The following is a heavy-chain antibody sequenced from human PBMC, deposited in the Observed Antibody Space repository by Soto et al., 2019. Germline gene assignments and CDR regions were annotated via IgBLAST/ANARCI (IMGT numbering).Heavy chain of an antibody. CDR2: FIPIFGAT. Sequence: QVQLVQSGAEVKTPESSVKVSCKASGGTFSNYTISWVRQARGQGLEWMGGFIPIFGATNFAQKFQGTVTMTGDNSSTTATQNPNSLRSEDTVVYYCSGAYFCGAYFRGPAYYFFYDMDIWGQVTTVTVSS. D-gene: IGHD3-3*01. V-gene: IGHV1-69*06. CDR3: SGAYFCGAYFRGPAYYFFYDMDI. J-gene: IGHJ6*02. CDR1: GGTFSNYT.